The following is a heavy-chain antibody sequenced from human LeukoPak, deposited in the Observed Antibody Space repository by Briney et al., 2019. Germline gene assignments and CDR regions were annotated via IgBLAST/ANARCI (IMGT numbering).Heavy chain of an antibody. V-gene: IGHV4-39*07. CDR1: GGSISSSNYY. Sequence: SETLSLTCTVSGGSISSSNYYWGWIRQPPGKGLEWIGEIYHSGSTNYNPSLKSRVTISVDTSKNQFSLKLSSVTAADTAVYYCARGKDGYNDFDYWGQGTLVTVSS. J-gene: IGHJ4*02. D-gene: IGHD5-24*01. CDR3: ARGKDGYNDFDY. CDR2: IYHSGST.